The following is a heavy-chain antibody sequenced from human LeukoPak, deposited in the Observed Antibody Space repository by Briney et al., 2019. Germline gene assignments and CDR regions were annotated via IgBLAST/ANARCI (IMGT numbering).Heavy chain of an antibody. V-gene: IGHV1-8*02. J-gene: IGHJ5*02. D-gene: IGHD2-2*01. CDR1: GYTFTGYY. CDR3: ARGGCSSTSCYLNWFDP. CDR2: MNPNSGNT. Sequence: ASVKVSCKASGYTFTGYYMHWVRQAPGQGLEWMGWMNPNSGNTGYAQKFQGRVTMTRNTSISTAYMELSSLRSEDTAVYYCARGGCSSTSCYLNWFDPWGQGTLVTVSS.